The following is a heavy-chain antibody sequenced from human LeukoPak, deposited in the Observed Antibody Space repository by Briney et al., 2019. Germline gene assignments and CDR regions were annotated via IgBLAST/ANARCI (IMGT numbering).Heavy chain of an antibody. CDR2: IRYDGSNK. J-gene: IGHJ3*02. CDR1: GFTFSSYG. D-gene: IGHD1-26*01. Sequence: GGSLRLSCAASGFTFSSYGMHWVRQAPGKGLEGVAFIRYDGSNKYYADSVKGRFTISRDNSKNTLYLQMNSLRAEDTAVYYCAKDLGGSYGYDAFDIWGQGTMVTVSS. CDR3: AKDLGGSYGYDAFDI. V-gene: IGHV3-30*02.